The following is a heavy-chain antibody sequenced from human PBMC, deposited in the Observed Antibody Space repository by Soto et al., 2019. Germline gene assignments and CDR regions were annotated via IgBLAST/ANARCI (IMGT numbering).Heavy chain of an antibody. V-gene: IGHV1-18*04. CDR3: ARGWRLRLGELSSDLDY. CDR1: GYTFTSYG. D-gene: IGHD3-16*02. J-gene: IGHJ4*02. CDR2: ISAYDGNT. Sequence: QVQLVQSGAEVKKPGASVKVSCKASGYTFTSYGISWVRQAPGQGLEWMGWISAYDGNTNYAQKLQGRVTMTTDTSTSTAYMELRSLRSDDTAMYYCARGWRLRLGELSSDLDYWGQGTLVTVSS.